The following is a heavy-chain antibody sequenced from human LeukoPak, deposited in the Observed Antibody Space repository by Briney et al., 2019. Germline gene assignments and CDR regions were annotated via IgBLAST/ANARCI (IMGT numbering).Heavy chain of an antibody. J-gene: IGHJ4*02. D-gene: IGHD2-21*01. CDR3: TRSVRNGHIDY. V-gene: IGHV1-8*02. Sequence: ASVTVSCKASGYTFTSYDINWVRQAPGQGLEWMGWMNPNSGNTVYAQKFQGRVTMTRSTSINTAYMELSSLTFEDTAVYYCTRSVRNGHIDYWGQGTLVTVSS. CDR1: GYTFTSYD. CDR2: MNPNSGNT.